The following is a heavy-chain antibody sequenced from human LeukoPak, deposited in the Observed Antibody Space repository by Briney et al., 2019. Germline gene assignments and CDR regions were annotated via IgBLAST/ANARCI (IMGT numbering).Heavy chain of an antibody. CDR1: GGSISSGGYY. Sequence: SETLSLTCTVSGGSISSGGYYWSWIRQHPGKGLEWIGYIYYSWSTYYNPSLKSRVTISVDTSKNQFSLKLSSVTAADTAVYYCARDLEGSGSYYVSWGQGTLVTVSS. D-gene: IGHD3-10*01. CDR3: ARDLEGSGSYYVS. V-gene: IGHV4-31*03. CDR2: IYYSWST. J-gene: IGHJ4*02.